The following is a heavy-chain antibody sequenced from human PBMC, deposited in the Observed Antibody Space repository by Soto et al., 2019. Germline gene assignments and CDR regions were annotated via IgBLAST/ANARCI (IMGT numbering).Heavy chain of an antibody. CDR2: LIPVFGTP. J-gene: IGHJ6*02. Sequence: SVKVSCKASGGTFSSYGFTWVRQAPGQGPEWMGGLIPVFGTPTYAQKFQGRVMISADELTSTVHMEVTSLRSDDTAVHYCARVRCGSSNCQQLYYYNHAMDVWGQGTTVTVSS. CDR3: ARVRCGSSNCQQLYYYNHAMDV. CDR1: GGTFSSYG. D-gene: IGHD2-2*01. V-gene: IGHV1-69*13.